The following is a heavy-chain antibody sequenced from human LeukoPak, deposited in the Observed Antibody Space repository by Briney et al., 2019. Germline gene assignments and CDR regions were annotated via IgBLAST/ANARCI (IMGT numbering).Heavy chain of an antibody. CDR3: AKVGGSYSLSDY. J-gene: IGHJ4*02. CDR2: ISWNSVSR. CDR1: GFTFDDYA. V-gene: IGHV3-9*01. D-gene: IGHD1-26*01. Sequence: GGSLRLSCAASGFTFDDYAMHWVRQAPGKGLEWVSGISWNSVSRDYAESVKGRFTISRDNSKNTLYLQMNSLRAEDTAVYYCAKVGGSYSLSDYWGQGTLVTVSS.